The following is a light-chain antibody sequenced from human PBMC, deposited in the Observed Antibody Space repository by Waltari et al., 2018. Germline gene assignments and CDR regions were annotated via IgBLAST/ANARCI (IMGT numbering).Light chain of an antibody. Sequence: SSELTQDPAVSVPLGQTVRFTCQGDSLRTSYASWYQLKPGQAPVLVIYGKDKRPSGFPDRISGYSSVSTSSLTITGATAEDEADYYCSSRNGRANQVVFAGGTKVTVL. CDR1: SLRTSY. J-gene: IGLJ3*02. CDR2: GKD. CDR3: SSRNGRANQVV. V-gene: IGLV3-19*01.